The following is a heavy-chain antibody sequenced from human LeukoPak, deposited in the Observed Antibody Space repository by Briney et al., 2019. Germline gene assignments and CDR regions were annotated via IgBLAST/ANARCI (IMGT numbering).Heavy chain of an antibody. D-gene: IGHD3-22*01. CDR3: AKDSHYYDSSGYYYAD. V-gene: IGHV3-23*01. J-gene: IGHJ4*02. Sequence: PGGSLRLSCAASGSTFSSYAMSWVRQAPGKGLEWVSAISGSGGSTYYADSVKGRFTISRDNSKNTLYLQMNSLRAEDTAVYYCAKDSHYYDSSGYYYADWGQGTLVTVSS. CDR1: GSTFSSYA. CDR2: ISGSGGST.